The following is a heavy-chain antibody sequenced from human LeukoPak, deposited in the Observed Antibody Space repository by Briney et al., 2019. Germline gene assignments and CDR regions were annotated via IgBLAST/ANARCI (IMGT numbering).Heavy chain of an antibody. CDR1: GFTFGDYA. CDR3: ARISYSRNFDY. D-gene: IGHD2-15*01. V-gene: IGHV3-74*01. Sequence: GGSLRLSCTASGFTFGDYAMSWVRQGPGKGLEWVSRINSDGSSISYANSVKGRFTISRDNAKNTLYLQMNSLRAEDTAVYYCARISYSRNFDYWGQGTLVTVSS. CDR2: INSDGSSI. J-gene: IGHJ4*02.